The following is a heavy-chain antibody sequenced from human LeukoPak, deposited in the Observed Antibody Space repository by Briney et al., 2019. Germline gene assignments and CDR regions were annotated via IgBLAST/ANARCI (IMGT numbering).Heavy chain of an antibody. V-gene: IGHV1-2*02. D-gene: IGHD2-15*01. J-gene: IGHJ6*03. CDR3: ARDVVVVVGASRSNFYFYMDV. Sequence: ASVKVSCKASGYTFTGYYIHWVRQAPGQGLEWMVWINPNNGATNYAQKFQGRITMTRDTSITTAYMELSSLRSDDTAIYYCARDVVVVVGASRSNFYFYMDVWGKGTTVTVSS. CDR2: INPNNGAT. CDR1: GYTFTGYY.